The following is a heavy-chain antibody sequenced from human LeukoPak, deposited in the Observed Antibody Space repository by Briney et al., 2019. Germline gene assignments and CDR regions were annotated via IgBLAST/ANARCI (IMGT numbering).Heavy chain of an antibody. CDR3: ARGHGVTSIFFPREYYFDY. Sequence: PSETLSLTCAVYGGSFSGYYWSWIRQPPGKGLEWIGEINHSGSTNYNPSLKSRVTISVDTSKNQFSLKLSSVTAADTAVYYCARGHGVTSIFFPREYYFDYWGQGTLVTVSS. V-gene: IGHV4-34*01. D-gene: IGHD3-3*02. J-gene: IGHJ4*02. CDR1: GGSFSGYY. CDR2: INHSGST.